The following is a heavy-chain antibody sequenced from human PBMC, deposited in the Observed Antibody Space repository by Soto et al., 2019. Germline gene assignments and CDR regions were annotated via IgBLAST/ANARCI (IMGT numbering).Heavy chain of an antibody. V-gene: IGHV5-51*01. Sequence: GESLKISCQGSWYSFTSYWIHWVRRVPGKGLEWMGRIYPGDSDTKYSPSFQGQVTISADKSISTAYLQWSSLKASDTAMYYCARRASSSVTMPYGMDVWGQGTTVTVSS. CDR3: ARRASSSVTMPYGMDV. D-gene: IGHD6-6*01. CDR2: IYPGDSDT. CDR1: WYSFTSYW. J-gene: IGHJ6*02.